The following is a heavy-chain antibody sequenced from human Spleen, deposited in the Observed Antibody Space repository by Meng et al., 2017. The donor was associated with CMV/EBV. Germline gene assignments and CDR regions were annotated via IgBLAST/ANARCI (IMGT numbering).Heavy chain of an antibody. Sequence: GGSLRLSCAASGFSFSNYWMSWVRQAPGKGLEWVAVIWYDGSNKYYADSVKGRFTISRDNSKNTLYLQMNSLRAEDTAVYYCAKDYCSSTSCYINYWGQGTLVTVSS. V-gene: IGHV3-33*06. D-gene: IGHD2-2*02. J-gene: IGHJ4*02. CDR2: IWYDGSNK. CDR3: AKDYCSSTSCYINY. CDR1: GFSFSNYW.